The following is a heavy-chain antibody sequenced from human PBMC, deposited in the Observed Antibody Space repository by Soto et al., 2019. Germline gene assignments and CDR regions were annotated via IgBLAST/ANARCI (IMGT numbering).Heavy chain of an antibody. CDR2: ISTYSGST. CDR1: GYTFTTYG. D-gene: IGHD1-26*01. Sequence: QVQLVQSGAEVKKPGASVKVSCKASGYTFTTYGITWVRQAPGQGLDWMGWISTYSGSTDYALKPQGRVTMTADTSTGRAYMELRSLTSDDPAVYCCARAGPGVYSGDTIDYWGQGTLVTVSS. CDR3: ARAGPGVYSGDTIDY. V-gene: IGHV1-18*01. J-gene: IGHJ4*02.